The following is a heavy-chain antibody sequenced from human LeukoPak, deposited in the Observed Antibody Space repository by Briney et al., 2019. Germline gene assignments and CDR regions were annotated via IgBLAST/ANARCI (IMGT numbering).Heavy chain of an antibody. CDR1: GFTFSSYS. D-gene: IGHD3-9*01. V-gene: IGHV3-21*01. CDR3: ASRGTMAGYSLDY. CDR2: ISSSSSYI. J-gene: IGHJ4*02. Sequence: GGSLRLSCAASGFTFSSYSMNWVRQAPGKGLEWVSSISSSSSYIYYADSVKGRFTISRDNAKNSLYLQMNSLGAEDTAVYYCASRGTMAGYSLDYWGQGTLVTVSS.